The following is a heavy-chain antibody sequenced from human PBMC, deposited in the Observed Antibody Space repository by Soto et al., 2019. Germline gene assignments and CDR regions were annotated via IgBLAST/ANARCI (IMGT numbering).Heavy chain of an antibody. V-gene: IGHV3-30*18. J-gene: IGHJ6*02. Sequence: GGSLRLSCAASGFTFSSYGMHWVRQAPGKGLEWVAVISYDGSNKYYADSVKGRFTISRDNSKNTLYLQMNSLRAEDTAVYYCAKDFSNYVYGMDVWGQGTTVTVSS. CDR2: ISYDGSNK. CDR1: GFTFSSYG. CDR3: AKDFSNYVYGMDV. D-gene: IGHD2-2*01.